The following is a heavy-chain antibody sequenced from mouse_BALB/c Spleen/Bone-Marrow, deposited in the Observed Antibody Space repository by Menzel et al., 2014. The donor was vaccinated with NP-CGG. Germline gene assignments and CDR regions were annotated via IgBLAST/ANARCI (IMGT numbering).Heavy chain of an antibody. V-gene: IGHV7-1*02. CDR2: SRNKAKHYTT. J-gene: IGHJ3*01. CDR1: GFTFSDFY. Sequence: EVMLVESGGGLVQPGDSLRLSRATSGFTFSDFYMEWVRQPPGKRLEWIAASRNKAKHYTTEYSASVKGRFIVSRDTSQSILYLQMNALRAEDTAIYYCARDVGYGNYFVYWGQGTLVTVSA. D-gene: IGHD2-10*02. CDR3: ARDVGYGNYFVY.